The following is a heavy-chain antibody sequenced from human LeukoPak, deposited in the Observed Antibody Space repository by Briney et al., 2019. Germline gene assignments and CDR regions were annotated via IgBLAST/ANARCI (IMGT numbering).Heavy chain of an antibody. D-gene: IGHD6-13*01. Sequence: SETLSLTCTVSGGSISSSSYYWGWIRQPPGKGLEWIGSIYYSGSTYYNPSLKSRLTISVETEKNQFSLKLSSVTAADTAVYYCAVSSIAAAGNFDYWGQGTLVTVSS. CDR3: AVSSIAAAGNFDY. CDR2: IYYSGST. CDR1: GGSISSSSYY. J-gene: IGHJ4*02. V-gene: IGHV4-39*01.